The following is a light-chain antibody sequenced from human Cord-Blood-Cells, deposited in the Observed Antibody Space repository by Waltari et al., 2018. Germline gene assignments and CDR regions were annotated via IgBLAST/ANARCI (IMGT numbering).Light chain of an antibody. J-gene: IGKJ2*01. CDR3: QQYGSSPHT. CDR2: GAS. Sequence: ELVLTQSPGTLSLSPGERDTLSCRSSQSVSSSYLAWYQQKPGQATRLLIYGASSRATGIPDRFSGRGSGTDFTLTISRLEPEDFAVYYCQQYGSSPHTFGQGTKLEIK. CDR1: QSVSSSY. V-gene: IGKV3-20*01.